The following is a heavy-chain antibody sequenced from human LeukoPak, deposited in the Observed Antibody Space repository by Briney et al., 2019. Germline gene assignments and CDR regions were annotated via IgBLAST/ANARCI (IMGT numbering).Heavy chain of an antibody. CDR3: ARGDDYVWGSYRYADY. Sequence: GGSLRLSCAASGFTFSSYNMNWVRQAPGKGLEWVSSISSSSYVYSADSVKGRFTISRDNAKNSLYLQMNSLRAEDTAVYYCARGDDYVWGSYRYADYWGQGTVVAVSS. CDR1: GFTFSSYN. D-gene: IGHD3-16*02. CDR2: ISSSSYV. V-gene: IGHV3-21*01. J-gene: IGHJ4*02.